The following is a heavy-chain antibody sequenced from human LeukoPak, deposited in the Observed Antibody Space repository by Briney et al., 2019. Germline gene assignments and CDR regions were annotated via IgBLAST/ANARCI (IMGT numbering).Heavy chain of an antibody. V-gene: IGHV3-7*01. J-gene: IGHJ4*02. CDR3: GRGLRWVDY. CDR2: IKQDGRER. Sequence: GGSLRLSCAASGFTLTSHWMNWVRQAPGKGLEWVANIKQDGRERYYVDSVEGRFTISRDNAKNSLYLQMNSLRAKDTAVCYCGRGLRWVDYWGQGTLVTVSS. CDR1: GFTLTSHW. D-gene: IGHD4-23*01.